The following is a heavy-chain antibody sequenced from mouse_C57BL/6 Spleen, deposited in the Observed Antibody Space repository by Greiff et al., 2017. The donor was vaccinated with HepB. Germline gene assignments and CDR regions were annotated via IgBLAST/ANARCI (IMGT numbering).Heavy chain of an antibody. J-gene: IGHJ2*01. V-gene: IGHV1-61*01. CDR1: GYTFTSYW. Sequence: QVQLQQPGAELVRPGSSVKLSCKASGYTFTSYWMDWVKQRPGQGLEWIGNIYPSDSETNYNQKFKDKATLTVDKSSSTAYMQLSSLTSEDSAVYYCAVQLGRVYWGQGTTLTVSS. D-gene: IGHD4-1*02. CDR2: IYPSDSET. CDR3: AVQLGRVY.